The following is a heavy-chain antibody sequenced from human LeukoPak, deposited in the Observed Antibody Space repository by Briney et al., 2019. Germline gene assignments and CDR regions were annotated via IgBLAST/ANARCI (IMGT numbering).Heavy chain of an antibody. D-gene: IGHD1-26*01. CDR2: INHSGST. V-gene: IGHV4-34*01. Sequence: PSETLSLTCAVYGGSFSSYYWSWIRQPPGKGLEWVGEINHSGSTNYNPSLKSRVTISLDKSQNQFSLKLISVTAADTAVYYCARGGCSGVFGYWGQGTMVTVSS. CDR3: ARGGCSGVFGY. CDR1: GGSFSSYY. J-gene: IGHJ4*02.